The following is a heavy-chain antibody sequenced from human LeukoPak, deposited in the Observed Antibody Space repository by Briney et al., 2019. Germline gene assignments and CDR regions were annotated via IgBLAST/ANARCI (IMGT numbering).Heavy chain of an antibody. V-gene: IGHV4-59*01. J-gene: IGHJ5*02. Sequence: SETLSLTCTVSGDSISSYYWSWIRQPPGKGLEWIGYIYYTGSSNYNPSLKSRVTISIDTSKNQFSLKVSSLTASDTAIYYCAGGYNRFDPWGQGTLGHVSS. CDR1: GDSISSYY. CDR3: AGGYNRFDP. CDR2: IYYTGSS.